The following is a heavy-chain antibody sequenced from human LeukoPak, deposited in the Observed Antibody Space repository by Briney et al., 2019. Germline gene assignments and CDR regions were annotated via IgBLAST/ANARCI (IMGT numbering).Heavy chain of an antibody. CDR3: TRGVADPYVWGSYRPYYFDY. CDR1: GFTFGDYA. Sequence: GGPLRLSCTASGFTFGDYAMSWFRQAPGKGLEWVGFIRSKAYGGTTEYAASVKGRFTISRDDSKSIAYLQMNSLKTEDTAVYYCTRGVADPYVWGSYRPYYFDYWGQGTLVTVSS. J-gene: IGHJ4*02. V-gene: IGHV3-49*03. CDR2: IRSKAYGGTT. D-gene: IGHD3-16*02.